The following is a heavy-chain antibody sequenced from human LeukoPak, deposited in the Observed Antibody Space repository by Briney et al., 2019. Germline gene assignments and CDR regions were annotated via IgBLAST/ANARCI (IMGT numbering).Heavy chain of an antibody. V-gene: IGHV1-69*05. Sequence: ASVKVSCKASGGTFSGYAISWVRQAPGQGLEWMGGIIPIFGTANYAQKFQGRVTITTDESTSTAYMELSSLRSEDTAVYYCARGGVAVPNWFDPWGQGTLVTVSS. D-gene: IGHD6-19*01. J-gene: IGHJ5*02. CDR3: ARGGVAVPNWFDP. CDR1: GGTFSGYA. CDR2: IIPIFGTA.